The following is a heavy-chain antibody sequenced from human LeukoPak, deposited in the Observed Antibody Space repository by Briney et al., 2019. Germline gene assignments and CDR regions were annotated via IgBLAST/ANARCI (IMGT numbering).Heavy chain of an antibody. V-gene: IGHV4-34*01. CDR1: GGSFSGYY. D-gene: IGHD3-16*02. CDR3: ARHAHPYVWGSYRDINWFDP. CDR2: IDHSGST. J-gene: IGHJ5*02. Sequence: PPETLSLTCAVYGGSFSGYYWSWIRQPPGKGLEWIGEIDHSGSTNYNPSLKSRVTISVDTSKNQFSLKLSSVTAADTADYYCARHAHPYVWGSYRDINWFDPWGQGTLVTVSS.